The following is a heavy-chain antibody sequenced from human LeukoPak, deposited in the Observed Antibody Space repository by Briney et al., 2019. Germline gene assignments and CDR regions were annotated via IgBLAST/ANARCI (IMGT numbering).Heavy chain of an antibody. V-gene: IGHV3-23*01. CDR1: GFTFSSYW. D-gene: IGHD3-22*01. CDR3: AKGTNYYDSSGYYL. J-gene: IGHJ5*02. Sequence: GGSLRLSCAASGFTFSSYWMNWARQAPGKGLEWVSAISGSGGSTYYADSVKGRFTISRDNSKNTLYLQMNSLRAEDTAVYYCAKGTNYYDSSGYYLWGQGTLVTVSS. CDR2: ISGSGGST.